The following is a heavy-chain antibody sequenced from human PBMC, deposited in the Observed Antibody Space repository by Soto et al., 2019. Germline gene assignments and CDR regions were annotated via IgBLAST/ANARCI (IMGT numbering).Heavy chain of an antibody. CDR2: SYWDDDK. D-gene: IGHD2-2*01. CDR1: GFSLSTSGVG. Sequence: QITLKESGPTLVKPTQTLTLTCTFSGFSLSTSGVGVGWIRQPPGKALEWLALSYWDDDKRYSPSLKSRLTITQDASNTQLYITNPNMDPVEKGTYYCAHAYCGSTSYHPYYYYTRDVWGQGTTVTVTS. V-gene: IGHV2-5*02. J-gene: IGHJ6*02. CDR3: AHAYCGSTSYHPYYYYTRDV.